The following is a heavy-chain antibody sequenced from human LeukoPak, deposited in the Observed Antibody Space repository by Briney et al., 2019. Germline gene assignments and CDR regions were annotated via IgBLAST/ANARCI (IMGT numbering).Heavy chain of an antibody. J-gene: IGHJ4*02. Sequence: GGSLRLSCAASGFTFGSYAMSWVRQAAGKGLEWVSGIGGSGHSFYYADSVKGRFTVSRDNSRNILCLQMNSLRAEDTAIYYRAKYRDVVVMTAHASDYWGQGTLVTVSS. CDR3: AKYRDVVVMTAHASDY. CDR1: GFTFGSYA. CDR2: IGGSGHSF. D-gene: IGHD2-21*02. V-gene: IGHV3-23*01.